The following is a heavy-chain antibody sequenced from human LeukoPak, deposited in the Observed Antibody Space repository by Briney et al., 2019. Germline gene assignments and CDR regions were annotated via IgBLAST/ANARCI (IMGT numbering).Heavy chain of an antibody. CDR1: GFSFGSYA. Sequence: GGSLRLSCAASGFSFGSYAMSWVRQAPGKGLEWVSSISRTGGGTSYADSVKGRFTISRDNSKNTLYLQMNSLRAEDTAVYYCAKGDISIVGATNWFDPWGQGTLVTVSS. J-gene: IGHJ5*02. D-gene: IGHD1-26*01. V-gene: IGHV3-23*01. CDR2: ISRTGGGT. CDR3: AKGDISIVGATNWFDP.